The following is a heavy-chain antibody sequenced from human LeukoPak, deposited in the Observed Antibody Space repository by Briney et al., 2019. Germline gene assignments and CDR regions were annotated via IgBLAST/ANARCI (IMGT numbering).Heavy chain of an antibody. V-gene: IGHV1-18*01. CDR1: GYTFTSYG. Sequence: ASVKVSCKASGYTFTSYGISWVRQAPGQGLEWMGWISAYNGNTNYAQKLQGRVTMTTDTSTSTAYMELRSLRSDDTAVYYCARDFYATVTTSGSGYYYYMDVWGKGTTVTVSS. D-gene: IGHD4-11*01. J-gene: IGHJ6*03. CDR3: ARDFYATVTTSGSGYYYYMDV. CDR2: ISAYNGNT.